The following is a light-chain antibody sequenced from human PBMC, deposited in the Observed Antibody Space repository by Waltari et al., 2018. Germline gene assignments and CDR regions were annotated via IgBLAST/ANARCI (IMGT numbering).Light chain of an antibody. CDR2: WAS. V-gene: IGKV4-1*01. CDR1: QSVFYRSDNKNY. Sequence: DIVMTQSPDSLAVSLGERATIDCKSSQSVFYRSDNKNYLAGYQHKPGQPPKLLFYWASTRESGVPDRFSASGSGTDFTLTINNLQAEDVAVYYCQQYYRSRTFGQGTKVEIK. J-gene: IGKJ1*01. CDR3: QQYYRSRT.